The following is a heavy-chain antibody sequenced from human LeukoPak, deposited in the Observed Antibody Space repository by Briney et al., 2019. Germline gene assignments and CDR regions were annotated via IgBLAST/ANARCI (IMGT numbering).Heavy chain of an antibody. J-gene: IGHJ5*02. Sequence: PGGSLRLSCAASGFAFSSHYTTWVRQAPGKGLEWVATIKQSGSETYYVDSVKGRFTISRDDAKSSLYLQMNSLGVDDTAVYYCTRGQQMVLWFDPWGQGTLVAVSS. D-gene: IGHD6-13*01. CDR2: IKQSGSET. CDR1: GFAFSSHY. CDR3: TRGQQMVLWFDP. V-gene: IGHV3-7*01.